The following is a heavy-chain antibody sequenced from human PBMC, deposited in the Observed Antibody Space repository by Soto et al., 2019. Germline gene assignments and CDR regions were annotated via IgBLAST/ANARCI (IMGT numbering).Heavy chain of an antibody. CDR3: PAGIYSYGMDV. D-gene: IGHD6-13*01. J-gene: IGHJ6*02. Sequence: EVQLLESGGGLVQPGGSLRLSCAASGFTFSSYAMSWVRQAPGKGLEWVSTISGSGGSTYYADSVKGRFTISRDNSKNTLYLQMDSLRADDTAVYCCPAGIYSYGMDVWGQGTTVTVSS. CDR2: ISGSGGST. V-gene: IGHV3-23*01. CDR1: GFTFSSYA.